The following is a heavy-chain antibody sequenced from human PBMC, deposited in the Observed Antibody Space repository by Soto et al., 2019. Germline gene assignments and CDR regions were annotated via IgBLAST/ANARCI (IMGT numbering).Heavy chain of an antibody. V-gene: IGHV4-34*01. CDR2: INHSGST. J-gene: IGHJ4*02. CDR1: GGSFSGYY. CDR3: ARGHDSSGYYPTYYFDY. Sequence: QVQLQQWGAGLLKPSETLSLTCAVYGGSFSGYYWSWIRQPPGKGLEWIGEINHSGSTNYNPSLKSPVTISVDTSKKQFSLQLSSVSAADTAVYYGARGHDSSGYYPTYYFDYWGEGTLVTVSS. D-gene: IGHD3-22*01.